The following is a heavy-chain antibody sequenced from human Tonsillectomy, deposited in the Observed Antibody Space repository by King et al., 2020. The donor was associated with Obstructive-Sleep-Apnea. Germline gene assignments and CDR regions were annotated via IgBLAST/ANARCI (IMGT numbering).Heavy chain of an antibody. CDR1: GFTFRNYA. J-gene: IGHJ4*02. D-gene: IGHD6-19*01. Sequence: VQLVESGGGLVQPGGSLRLSCSASGFTFRNYAMHWVRQAPGKGLEYVSAISTNGGSTYYADSVKGRFTISRDNSDNPLFLQISSLRPEDTAVYSCVRGGMAVAGPDYWGQGTLVTVSS. V-gene: IGHV3-64D*06. CDR2: ISTNGGST. CDR3: VRGGMAVAGPDY.